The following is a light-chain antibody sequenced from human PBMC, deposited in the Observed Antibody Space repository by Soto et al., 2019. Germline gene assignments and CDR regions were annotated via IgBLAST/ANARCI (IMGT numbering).Light chain of an antibody. V-gene: IGLV3-1*01. Sequence: SYELTQPSSVSVSPGQTASITCPGDKLGDRYVCWYQQKPGQSPVLVIYQDSKRPSGIPERFSGSNSGNTATLTISGTQAMDEADYYCQAWDSSTAVFGGGTKLTVL. CDR2: QDS. CDR3: QAWDSSTAV. CDR1: KLGDRY. J-gene: IGLJ2*01.